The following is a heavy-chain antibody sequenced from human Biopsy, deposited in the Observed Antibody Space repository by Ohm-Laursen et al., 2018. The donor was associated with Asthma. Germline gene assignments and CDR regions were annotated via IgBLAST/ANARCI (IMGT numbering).Heavy chain of an antibody. CDR1: GFTFSSYG. D-gene: IGHD3-3*01. V-gene: IGHV3-30*03. CDR3: ASQSSGPDFWSGYYYFDY. CDR2: ISYDGSNK. Sequence: RSLRLSCAASGFTFSSYGMHWVRQAPGKGLEWVAVISYDGSNKYYADSVKGRFTISRDNSKNTLYLQMNSLRAEDTAVYYRASQSSGPDFWSGYYYFDYWGQGTLVTVSS. J-gene: IGHJ4*02.